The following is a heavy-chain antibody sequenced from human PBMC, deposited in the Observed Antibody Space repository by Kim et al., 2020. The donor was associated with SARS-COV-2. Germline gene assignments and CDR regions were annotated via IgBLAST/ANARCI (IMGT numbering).Heavy chain of an antibody. CDR2: IYYSGST. Sequence: SETLSLTCTVSGGSISSYYWSWIRQPPGKGLEWIGYIYYSGSTNYNPSLKSRVTISVDTSKNQFSLKLSSVTAADTAVYYYARHPRRWLQPPYYYYYGMDLWGQGTTVTVSS. CDR1: GGSISSYY. V-gene: IGHV4-59*08. D-gene: IGHD5-12*01. J-gene: IGHJ6*02. CDR3: ARHPRRWLQPPYYYYYGMDL.